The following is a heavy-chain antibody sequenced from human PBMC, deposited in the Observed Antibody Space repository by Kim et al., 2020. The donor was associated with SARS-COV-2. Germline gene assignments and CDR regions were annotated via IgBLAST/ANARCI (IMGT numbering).Heavy chain of an antibody. D-gene: IGHD3-22*01. CDR1: GFTFSSYG. CDR3: AKDPDSSGYYWLLGWLGDY. CDR2: ISYDGSNK. J-gene: IGHJ4*02. Sequence: GGSLRLSCAASGFTFSSYGMHWVRQAPGKGLEWVGVISYDGSNKYYADSVKGRFTISRDNSKNTLYLQMNSLRAEDTAVYYCAKDPDSSGYYWLLGWLGDYWGQGTLVTVSS. V-gene: IGHV3-30*18.